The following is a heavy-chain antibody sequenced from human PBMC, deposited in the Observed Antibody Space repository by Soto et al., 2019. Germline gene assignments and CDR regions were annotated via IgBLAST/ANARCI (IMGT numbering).Heavy chain of an antibody. CDR1: GGTFSSYA. CDR3: ASGGVNYCDSNGRYYYYGMDV. V-gene: IGHV1-69*13. CDR2: IIPIFGTA. J-gene: IGHJ6*02. D-gene: IGHD3-22*01. Sequence: SVKVSCKASGGTFSSYAISWVRQAPGQGLEWMGGIIPIFGTANYAQKFQGRVTITADESTSTAYMELSSLRSEDTAVYYCASGGVNYCDSNGRYYYYGMDVWGQGTTVTVSS.